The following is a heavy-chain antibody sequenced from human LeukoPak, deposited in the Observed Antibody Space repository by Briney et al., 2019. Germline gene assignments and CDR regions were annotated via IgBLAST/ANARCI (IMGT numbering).Heavy chain of an antibody. CDR2: ISYDGSNK. J-gene: IGHJ4*02. CDR1: GFTFSSYG. CDR3: ARVATYYYDSSGRLY. V-gene: IGHV3-30*19. Sequence: GGSLRLSCAASGFTFSSYGMHWVRQAPGKGLEWVAVISYDGSNKYYADSVKGRFTISRDNSKNTLYLQMNSLRAEDTAVYYCARVATYYYDSSGRLYWGQGTLVTVSS. D-gene: IGHD3-22*01.